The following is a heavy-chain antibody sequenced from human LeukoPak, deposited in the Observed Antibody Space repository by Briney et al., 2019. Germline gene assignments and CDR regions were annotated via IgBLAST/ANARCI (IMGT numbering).Heavy chain of an antibody. Sequence: GASVKVSCKASGCTFTSYYMHWVRQAPGQGLEWMGWINPNTGGTKYAQKFQGRVTMTSDTSITTAYMDLSRLRSDDTAVYYCARDDCSSTSCYFLYWGQGTLVTVSS. CDR1: GCTFTSYY. CDR2: INPNTGGT. J-gene: IGHJ4*02. CDR3: ARDDCSSTSCYFLY. V-gene: IGHV1-2*02. D-gene: IGHD2-2*01.